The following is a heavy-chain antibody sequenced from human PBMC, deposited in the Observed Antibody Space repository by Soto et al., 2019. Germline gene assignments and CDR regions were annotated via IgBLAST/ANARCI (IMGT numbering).Heavy chain of an antibody. CDR1: GYTFTKLT. CDR3: ARGSRDYQLVFTWFDP. CDR2: INTANGDT. J-gene: IGHJ5*02. Sequence: ASLTVSCTSSGYTFTKLTIHCVRPAPGQRPEWMGWINTANGDTKYSRRFQGRVTITRDTSAATIFMELSNLRSSDTALYYCARGSRDYQLVFTWFDPWGQGTLVTVSS. D-gene: IGHD2-2*01. V-gene: IGHV1-3*04.